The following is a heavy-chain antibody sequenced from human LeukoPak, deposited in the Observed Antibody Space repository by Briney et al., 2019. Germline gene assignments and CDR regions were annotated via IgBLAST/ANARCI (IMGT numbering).Heavy chain of an antibody. Sequence: PGRSLRLSCAVSGFTFNSYSMYWVRQAPGKGLEWVAVIPYDGSNKYYADSVKGRFTISRDNSKNTLHLEMNSLRVEDAAVYYCAKSFYDSGGYYGIIDYWGQGTLVTVSS. CDR3: AKSFYDSGGYYGIIDY. D-gene: IGHD3-22*01. CDR2: IPYDGSNK. V-gene: IGHV3-30*18. CDR1: GFTFNSYS. J-gene: IGHJ4*02.